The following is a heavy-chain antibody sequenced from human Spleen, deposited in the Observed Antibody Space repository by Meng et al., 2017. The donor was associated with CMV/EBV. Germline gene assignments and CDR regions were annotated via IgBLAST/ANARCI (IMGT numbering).Heavy chain of an antibody. D-gene: IGHD1-26*01. CDR3: ARSIVGATGRWFDP. J-gene: IGHJ5*02. CDR1: GFTFSSYA. CDR2: ISSNGGST. Sequence: EVQLVESGGGLVQPGGSLRLSCAASGFTFSSYAMHWVRQAPGKGLEYVSAISSNGGSTYYANSVKGRFTISRDNSKNTLYLQMGSLRAEDMAVYYCARSIVGATGRWFDPWGQGTLVTVSS. V-gene: IGHV3-64*01.